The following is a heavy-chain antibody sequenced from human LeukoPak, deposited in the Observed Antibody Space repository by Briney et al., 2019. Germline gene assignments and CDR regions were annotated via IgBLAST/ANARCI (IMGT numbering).Heavy chain of an antibody. V-gene: IGHV3-74*01. CDR1: GFTFSIYG. CDR3: AREILAPGKTHDY. CDR2: INDDGSAT. Sequence: GGSLRLSCAASGFTFSIYGMTWVRQAPGKGLVWVSRINDDGSATFYADSVKGRFTISRDNAKNTLFLQINSLRAEDTAVYYCAREILAPGKTHDYWGQGTLVTVSS. J-gene: IGHJ4*02.